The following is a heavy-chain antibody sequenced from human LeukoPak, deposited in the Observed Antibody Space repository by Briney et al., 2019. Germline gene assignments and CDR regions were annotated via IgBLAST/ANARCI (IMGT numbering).Heavy chain of an antibody. CDR1: GFAFSSYD. CDR3: AALGDSIY. Sequence: GGSLRLSCAASGFAFSSYDMHWLRQVSGKGLEWVSAICHAGDTYYADSVKGRSTISREDAKNYFFLQMNSLRAGDTAVYFCAALGDSIYWGQGTLVTVSS. D-gene: IGHD1-26*01. V-gene: IGHV3-13*01. CDR2: ICHAGDT. J-gene: IGHJ4*02.